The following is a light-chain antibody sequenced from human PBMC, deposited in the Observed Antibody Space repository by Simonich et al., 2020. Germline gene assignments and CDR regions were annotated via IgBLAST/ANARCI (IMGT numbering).Light chain of an antibody. CDR3: SSYTSSSTLV. CDR1: SSDVGGYNY. J-gene: IGLJ2*01. V-gene: IGLV2-14*03. CDR2: DVS. Sequence: QSALTQPASVSGSPGQSITISCTGTSSDVGGYNYVSWYQQHPGKAPKLMIYDVSTRPSGASNRFSGSTSGNTASLTISGLQAEDEADYYCSSYTSSSTLVFGGGTKLTVL.